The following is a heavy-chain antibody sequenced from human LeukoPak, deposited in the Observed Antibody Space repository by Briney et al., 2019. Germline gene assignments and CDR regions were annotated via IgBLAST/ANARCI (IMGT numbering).Heavy chain of an antibody. CDR3: GSPPERGVSTDY. D-gene: IGHD3-10*01. CDR2: ISGSGGST. Sequence: GGSLRLSCAASGFTFSTYIMRWIRQAPGKGLEGVSSISGSGGSTHYADSVKGRFTVSRDNSKNTLYLQMNNLRADDTAVYYCGSPPERGVSTDYWGQGTLVTVSS. V-gene: IGHV3-23*01. J-gene: IGHJ4*02. CDR1: GFTFSTYI.